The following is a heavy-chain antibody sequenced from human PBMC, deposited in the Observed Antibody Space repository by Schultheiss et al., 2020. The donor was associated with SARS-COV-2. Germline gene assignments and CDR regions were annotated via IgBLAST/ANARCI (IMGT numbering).Heavy chain of an antibody. V-gene: IGHV3-66*01. CDR3: ARSAVTTESVSDY. Sequence: SCAASAITVNSNFWGWVRHAPGKGLEWVSVIYSGGRIYYADSVKGRFAISRDNSKTTLYLQMNSLRAEDTAVYYCARSAVTTESVSDYWGQGTVVTVSS. J-gene: IGHJ4*02. D-gene: IGHD4-17*01. CDR2: IYSGGRI. CDR1: AITVNSNF.